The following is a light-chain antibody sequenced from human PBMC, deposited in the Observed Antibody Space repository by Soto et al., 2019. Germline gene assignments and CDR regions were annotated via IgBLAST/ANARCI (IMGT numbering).Light chain of an antibody. CDR2: DVS. CDR3: CSYAGRYTVL. Sequence: QSVLTQPRSVSGSPGQSVTISCTGTSSDVGAYNYVSWYQQHPGKAPKVMIYDVSKRPSGVPDRFSGSKSGNTASLTISGLQAEDEADYFCCSYAGRYTVLFGGGTKLTVL. J-gene: IGLJ2*01. CDR1: SSDVGAYNY. V-gene: IGLV2-11*01.